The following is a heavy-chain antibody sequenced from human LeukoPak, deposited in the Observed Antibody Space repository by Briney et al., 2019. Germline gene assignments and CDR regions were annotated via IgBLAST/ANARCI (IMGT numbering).Heavy chain of an antibody. CDR3: ARDRGIVVVPAAIQRYNWFDP. J-gene: IGHJ5*02. CDR1: GGSISSGDYY. Sequence: ASQTLSLTCTVSGGSISSGDYYWSWIRQPPGKGLEWIGYIYYSGSTYYNPSLKSRVTISVDTSKNQFSLKLSSVTAADTAVYYCARDRGIVVVPAAIQRYNWFDPWGQGTLVTVSS. CDR2: IYYSGST. V-gene: IGHV4-30-4*08. D-gene: IGHD2-2*02.